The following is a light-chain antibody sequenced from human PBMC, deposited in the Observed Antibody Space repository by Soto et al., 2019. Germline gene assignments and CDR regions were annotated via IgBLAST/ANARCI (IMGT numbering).Light chain of an antibody. Sequence: DIQMTQSPSSLSASVGDTVTITCRASQSIATSLNWLQLKPGKAPKLLIYDTSTLQSGVPSRFSGGGSGTDFTLTISSLQPEDSALYFCQQDYSPRLTFGGGTRVEIK. J-gene: IGKJ4*01. V-gene: IGKV1-39*01. CDR1: QSIATS. CDR3: QQDYSPRLT. CDR2: DTS.